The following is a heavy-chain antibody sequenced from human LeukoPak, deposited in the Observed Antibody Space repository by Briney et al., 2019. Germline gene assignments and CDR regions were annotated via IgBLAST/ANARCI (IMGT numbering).Heavy chain of an antibody. CDR3: AMDPNRGTDY. CDR2: IGISGGGI. CDR1: GFTFSTYT. V-gene: IGHV3-23*01. D-gene: IGHD3-10*01. J-gene: IGHJ4*02. Sequence: QTGGSLRLSCIASGFTFSTYTMYWARQAPGKGLEWVSIIGISGGGIHYADSVKGRFTISRDDSKNTLYLQMNSLRVDDTAVYYCAMDPNRGTDYWGQGVLVTVSS.